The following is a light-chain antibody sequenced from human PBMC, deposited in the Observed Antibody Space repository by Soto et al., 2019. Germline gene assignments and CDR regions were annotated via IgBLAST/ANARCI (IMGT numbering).Light chain of an antibody. J-gene: IGLJ3*02. V-gene: IGLV2-23*01. CDR1: SSDVGAYNL. CDR3: CSYAGSRTLV. Sequence: QSALTQPASVSGSPEQSITLSCTGTSSDVGAYNLVSWYQQHPGKAPRLIIYEGSKRPSGISHRVSGSKADNTASLTISGLRAEDEAHYHCCSYAGSRTLVFGGGTKRTV. CDR2: EGS.